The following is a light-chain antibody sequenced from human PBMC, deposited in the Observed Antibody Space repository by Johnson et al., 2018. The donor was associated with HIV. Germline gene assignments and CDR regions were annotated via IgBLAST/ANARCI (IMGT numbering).Light chain of an antibody. CDR2: QDS. V-gene: IGLV3-1*01. CDR3: GTWDSSLRTGF. J-gene: IGLJ1*01. CDR1: KLGDKY. Sequence: TQPPSVSVSPGQTASITCSGDKLGDKYACWYQQKPGQSPVLVIYQDSKRPSGIPERFSGSKSGTSATLGITGLQTGDEADYYCGTWDSSLRTGFFGTGTKVTVL.